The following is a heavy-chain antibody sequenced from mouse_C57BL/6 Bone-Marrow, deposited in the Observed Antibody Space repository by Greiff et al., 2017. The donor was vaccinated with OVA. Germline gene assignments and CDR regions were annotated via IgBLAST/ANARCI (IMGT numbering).Heavy chain of an antibody. V-gene: IGHV3-6*01. CDR3: ARNAYYCSYEYYAMDY. J-gene: IGHJ4*01. D-gene: IGHD2-10*01. Sequence: EVKLMESGPGLVKPFQSLPLSCSVTGYSITSGYYWNWIRQFPGNKLEWMGYISYDGSNNYNPSLKKRISITRDTSKIQFILQLNPLTTEDTATYYCARNAYYCSYEYYAMDYWGRGTSVTVSS. CDR2: ISYDGSN. CDR1: GYSITSGYY.